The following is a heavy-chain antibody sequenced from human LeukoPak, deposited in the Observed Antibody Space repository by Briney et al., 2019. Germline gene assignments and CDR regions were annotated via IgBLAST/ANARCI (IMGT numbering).Heavy chain of an antibody. V-gene: IGHV3-23*01. D-gene: IGHD2-21*02. CDR2: ITGSGGST. Sequence: TGGSLRLSCATSGFAFSSYTMGWVPQAPGKGLEWVSAITGSGGSTYYADSAKGRFTISRDKSKNTLYLQMNSLRADDTAVYYCAKKTSYCAGDCYPYYFDHWGQGTLVTVSS. J-gene: IGHJ4*02. CDR1: GFAFSSYT. CDR3: AKKTSYCAGDCYPYYFDH.